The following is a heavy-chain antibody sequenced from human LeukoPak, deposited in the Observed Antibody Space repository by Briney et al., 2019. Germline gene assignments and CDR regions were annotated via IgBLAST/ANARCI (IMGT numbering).Heavy chain of an antibody. J-gene: IGHJ4*02. CDR1: GYTFSSYW. D-gene: IGHD2-21*01. Sequence: GGSLRLSCAASGYTFSSYWMSWVRQAPGKGLEWVGRIKPKTDGETTEYAAPVKGRFSISRDDSKNMLYLQMNSLKTEDTAVYYCITSLPYSAQGGQGTLVTVSS. V-gene: IGHV3-15*01. CDR3: ITSLPYSAQ. CDR2: IKPKTDGETT.